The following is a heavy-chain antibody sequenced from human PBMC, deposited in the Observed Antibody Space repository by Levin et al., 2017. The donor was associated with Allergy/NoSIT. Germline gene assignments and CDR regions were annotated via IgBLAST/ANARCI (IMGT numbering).Heavy chain of an antibody. Sequence: GGSLRLSCAASGFTFSSYNMNWVRQAPGKGLEWVSSISSSSSYIYYADSVKGRFTISRDNAKNSLYLQMNSLRAEDTALYYCARDSGYDRGTTGIFDYWGQGAQVTVSS. CDR2: ISSSSSYI. CDR1: GFTFSSYN. J-gene: IGHJ4*02. CDR3: ARDSGYDRGTTGIFDY. D-gene: IGHD5-12*01. V-gene: IGHV3-21*01.